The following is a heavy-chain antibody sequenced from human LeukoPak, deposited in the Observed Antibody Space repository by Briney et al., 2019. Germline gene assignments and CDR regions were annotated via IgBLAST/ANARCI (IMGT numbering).Heavy chain of an antibody. D-gene: IGHD2-15*01. CDR2: IDTSSKYI. V-gene: IGHV3-21*01. CDR3: VRDRASCSDTACPLWLDP. Sequence: GGSLRLSCAASGFTFGSYNMNWVRQAPGKGLEWVSFIDTSSKYIYYADSVKGRFAISRDNAKESLYLHLNSLRAEDTAVYYCVRDRASCSDTACPLWLDPWGQGTLVTVSS. CDR1: GFTFGSYN. J-gene: IGHJ5*02.